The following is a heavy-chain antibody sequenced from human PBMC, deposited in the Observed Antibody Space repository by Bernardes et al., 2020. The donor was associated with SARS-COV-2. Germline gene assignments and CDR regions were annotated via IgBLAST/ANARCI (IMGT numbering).Heavy chain of an antibody. CDR1: GFPSNSFS. CDR3: ARGPSSYCNNGICNNWPWLFGMEV. J-gene: IGHJ6*02. D-gene: IGHD2-8*01. V-gene: IGHV3-21*04. Sequence: GGSLRLSCGGSGFPSNSFSTYNLYWVRQAPGKGLEWVSSIDKTSTYIHYAVSVRARFTVSRDNAKSCLYLQMASLRPDDTAVYYCARGPSSYCNNGICNNWPWLFGMEVWGQGTTVTVSS. CDR2: IDKTSTYI.